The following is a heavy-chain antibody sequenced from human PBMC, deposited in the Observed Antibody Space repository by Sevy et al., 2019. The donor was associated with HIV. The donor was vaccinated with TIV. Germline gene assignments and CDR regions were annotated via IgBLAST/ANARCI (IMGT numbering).Heavy chain of an antibody. V-gene: IGHV4-59*08. CDR1: GGSINSDH. Sequence: SETLSLTCTVSGGSINSDHWNWIRQPPGKGLEWIGYVYYTGGTNYNPTLKNRVTISVDRTKIQFSINRTTVTAADTAVYYCARRNDIDIWGQGTMVTVSS. CDR3: ARRNDIDI. CDR2: VYYTGGT. J-gene: IGHJ3*02.